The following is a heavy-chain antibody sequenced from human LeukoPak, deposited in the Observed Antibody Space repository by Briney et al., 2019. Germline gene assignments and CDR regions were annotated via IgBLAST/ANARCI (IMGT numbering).Heavy chain of an antibody. D-gene: IGHD5-24*01. V-gene: IGHV3-53*01. CDR1: GFTFSDYY. CDR3: ARESLGYKNWFDP. CDR2: IYSGGST. J-gene: IGHJ5*02. Sequence: GGSLRLSCAASGFTFSDYYMSWVRQAPGKGLEWVSVIYSGGSTYYADSVKGRFTISRDNSKNTLYLQMNSLRAEDTAVYYCARESLGYKNWFDPWGQGTLVTVSS.